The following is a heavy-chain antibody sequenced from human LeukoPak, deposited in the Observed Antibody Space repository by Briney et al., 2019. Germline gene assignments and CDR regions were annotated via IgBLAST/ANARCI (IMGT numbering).Heavy chain of an antibody. V-gene: IGHV3-48*01. Sequence: PGGSLRLSCAASGFTFSSYSMNWVRQAPGKGLEWVSYISSSSSTIYYADSVKGRFTISRDNAKNSLYLQMNSLRAEDTAVYYCARADYYYGMDVWGQGTTVTVSS. CDR3: ARADYYYGMDV. J-gene: IGHJ6*02. CDR2: ISSSSSTI. CDR1: GFTFSSYS.